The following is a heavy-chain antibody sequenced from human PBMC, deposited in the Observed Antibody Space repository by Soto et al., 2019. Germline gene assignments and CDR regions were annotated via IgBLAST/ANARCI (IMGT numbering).Heavy chain of an antibody. CDR3: ARDIVGAQDYYYGMDV. CDR2: IYYSGST. CDR1: GGSISSGGYY. Sequence: QVQLQESGPGLAKPSQTLSLTCTVSGGSISSGGYYWSWIRQHPGKGLEWIGYIYYSGSTYYNPSLKGRVTISVDTSKNQFSLKLSSVTAADTAVYYCARDIVGAQDYYYGMDVWGQGTTVTVSS. D-gene: IGHD1-26*01. V-gene: IGHV4-31*03. J-gene: IGHJ6*02.